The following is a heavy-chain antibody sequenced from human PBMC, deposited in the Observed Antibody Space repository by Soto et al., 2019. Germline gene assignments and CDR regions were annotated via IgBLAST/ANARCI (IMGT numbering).Heavy chain of an antibody. CDR2: LSGSGTNT. CDR3: ARDQNDYGDYFGSFDY. V-gene: IGHV3-23*01. Sequence: GGSLRLSCAASGFSFVNYAMNWVRQAPGKGLEWVSGLSGSGTNTYYADSVKGRFTISRDNSRNTLFLQMNSLRAEDTAVYYCARDQNDYGDYFGSFDYWGQGTLVTVSS. CDR1: GFSFVNYA. D-gene: IGHD4-17*01. J-gene: IGHJ4*02.